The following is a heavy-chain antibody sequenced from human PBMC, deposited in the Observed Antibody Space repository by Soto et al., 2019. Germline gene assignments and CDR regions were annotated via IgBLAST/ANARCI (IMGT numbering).Heavy chain of an antibody. CDR2: ISYDGSNK. Sequence: QVQLVESGGGVVQPGRSLRVSCAASGFTFSNYAMHWVRQAPGKGLEWVAVISYDGSNKYYADSVKGRFTMSRDNSKNTMSVQMNSLRAEDTAVYYCAREDTGSFDYWGQGTLVTVSS. CDR1: GFTFSNYA. CDR3: AREDTGSFDY. V-gene: IGHV3-30-3*01. J-gene: IGHJ4*02. D-gene: IGHD2-8*02.